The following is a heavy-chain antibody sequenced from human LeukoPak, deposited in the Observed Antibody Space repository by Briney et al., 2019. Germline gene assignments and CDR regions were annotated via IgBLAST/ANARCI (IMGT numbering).Heavy chain of an antibody. V-gene: IGHV3-73*01. D-gene: IGHD1-26*01. CDR3: TRLAGATLATNQDY. J-gene: IGHJ4*02. CDR1: GFTFSDSA. Sequence: PGGSLRLSCAASGFTFSDSAMHWVRQASGKGLEWVGRIRSKTNNYETAYGESVKGRVTISRDDSKNTAYLQMNSLKTEDTAVYYCTRLAGATLATNQDYWGQGTLVTVSS. CDR2: IRSKTNNYET.